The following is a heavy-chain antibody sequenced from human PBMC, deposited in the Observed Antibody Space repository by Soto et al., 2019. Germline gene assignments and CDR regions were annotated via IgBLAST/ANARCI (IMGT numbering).Heavy chain of an antibody. J-gene: IGHJ6*02. CDR2: IDPSDPYT. Sequence: PGDCLEWMGRIDPSDPYTNYSPSFQGHVTISADKSISTAYLQWSSLKASDTAMYYCARHPSYYYYGMDVWGQGTTVTVSS. CDR3: ARHPSYYYYGMDV. V-gene: IGHV5-10-1*01.